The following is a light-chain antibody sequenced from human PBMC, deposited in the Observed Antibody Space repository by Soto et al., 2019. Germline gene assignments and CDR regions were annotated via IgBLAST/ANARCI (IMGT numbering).Light chain of an antibody. CDR2: GVS. CDR3: QQRNTWPPIT. CDR1: QSVSSTF. V-gene: IGKV3-11*01. J-gene: IGKJ5*01. Sequence: EIVLTPSPRTLSLSPVERATLSCMASQSVSSTFLAWYQQKPGQAPRLLIYGVSKRATGIPARFSGSGSGTDFTLTISSLEPEDFALYYCQQRNTWPPITFGQGTRLEIK.